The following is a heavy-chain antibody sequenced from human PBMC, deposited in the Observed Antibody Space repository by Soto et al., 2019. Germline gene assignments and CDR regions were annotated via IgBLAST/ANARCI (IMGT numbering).Heavy chain of an antibody. CDR3: ARQGRVRGQSRYYFDY. V-gene: IGHV4-30-4*01. D-gene: IGHD3-10*01. CDR1: GGSISSGDYY. CDR2: IYYSGST. Sequence: PSETLSLTCTVSGGSISSGDYYWSWIRQHPGKGLEWIGYIYYSGSTYYNPSLKSRVTISVDTSKNQFSLKLSSVTATDTAVYYCARQGRVRGQSRYYFDYWGQGTLVTVSS. J-gene: IGHJ4*02.